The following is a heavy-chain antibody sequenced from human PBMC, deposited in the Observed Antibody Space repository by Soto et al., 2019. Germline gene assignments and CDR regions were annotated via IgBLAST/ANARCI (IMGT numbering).Heavy chain of an antibody. CDR1: GYTFTSYY. V-gene: IGHV1-46*01. Sequence: SVKVSCEASGYTFTSYYMHWVRQAPGQGLEWMGIINPSGGSTSYAQKFQGRVTMTRDTSTSTVYMELSSLRSEDTAVYYCARDYGDLDYYFDYWGQGTLVTVSS. CDR3: ARDYGDLDYYFDY. CDR2: INPSGGST. J-gene: IGHJ4*02. D-gene: IGHD4-17*01.